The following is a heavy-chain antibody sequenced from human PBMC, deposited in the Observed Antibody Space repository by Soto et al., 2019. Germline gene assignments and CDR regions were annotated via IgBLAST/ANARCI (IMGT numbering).Heavy chain of an antibody. V-gene: IGHV1-69*06. CDR2: IIPIFGTA. CDR1: GGTFSSYA. CDR3: ARVLRGYFDLNWFDP. Sequence: ASVKVSCKASGGTFSSYAISWVRQAPGQGLEWMGGIIPIFGTANYAQKFQGRVTITADKSTSTAYMELSSLRSEDTAVYYCARVLRGYFDLNWFDPWGQGTLVTVSS. D-gene: IGHD3-9*01. J-gene: IGHJ5*02.